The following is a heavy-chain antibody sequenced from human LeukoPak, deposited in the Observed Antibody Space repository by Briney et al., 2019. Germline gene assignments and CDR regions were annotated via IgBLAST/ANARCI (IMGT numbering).Heavy chain of an antibody. V-gene: IGHV3-7*01. J-gene: IGHJ4*02. Sequence: GGSLRLSCAASGFTFSNYWMSWVRQAPGKGLEWVANIKQDGSEQYYVDSVKGRFTISRDNAKNSLYLQMNSLRAEDTAVYYCTREGITAGADYWRQGTLVTVSS. CDR2: IKQDGSEQ. CDR1: GFTFSNYW. D-gene: IGHD6-13*01. CDR3: TREGITAGADY.